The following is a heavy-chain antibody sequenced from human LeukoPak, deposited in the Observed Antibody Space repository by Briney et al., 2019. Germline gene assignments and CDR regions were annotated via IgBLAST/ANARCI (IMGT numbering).Heavy chain of an antibody. D-gene: IGHD3-10*01. CDR1: GYTFTDYY. CDR3: ARVIIEKSYGYFDY. V-gene: IGHV1-2*02. CDR2: INPSSGGT. Sequence: ASVKVSCRPSGYTFTDYYLHWVRQSPGQGLEWMGWINPSSGGTDYAQKFQVRVTMTRDTSITTAYMELSRLRSDDTAVFYCARVIIEKSYGYFDYWGQGTLVTVSS. J-gene: IGHJ4*02.